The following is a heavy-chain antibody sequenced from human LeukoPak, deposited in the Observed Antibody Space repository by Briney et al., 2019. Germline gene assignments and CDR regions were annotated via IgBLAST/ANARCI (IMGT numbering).Heavy chain of an antibody. D-gene: IGHD6-13*01. CDR1: GGTFSSYA. Sequence: ASVKVSCKASGGTFSSYAISWVRQAPGQGLEWMGGIIPIFGTANYAQKFQGRVTITADESTSTAYMELSSLRSEDTAVYYCARGPLVRSYFDYWGQGTLVTVSS. CDR3: ARGPLVRSYFDY. J-gene: IGHJ4*02. CDR2: IIPIFGTA. V-gene: IGHV1-69*13.